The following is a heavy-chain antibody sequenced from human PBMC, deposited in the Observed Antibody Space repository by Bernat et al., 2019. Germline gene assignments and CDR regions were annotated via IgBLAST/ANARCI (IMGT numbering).Heavy chain of an antibody. Sequence: QVQLQQSGPGLVKPSQTLSLTCAISGDSVSSNNAAWNWIRQSPSRGLEWLGRTYSRSKWYNDYAVSVGSRITIRPDTSKNQFSLHLNSVTPEDTAVYYCARGSVAMPGTPSYYFDYWGQGTLVTVSS. D-gene: IGHD6-19*01. V-gene: IGHV6-1*01. J-gene: IGHJ4*02. CDR2: TYSRSKWYN. CDR1: GDSVSSNNAA. CDR3: ARGSVAMPGTPSYYFDY.